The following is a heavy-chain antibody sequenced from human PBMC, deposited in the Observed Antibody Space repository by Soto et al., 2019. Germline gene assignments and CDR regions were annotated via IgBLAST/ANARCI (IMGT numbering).Heavy chain of an antibody. CDR3: ARKGAAASYAHYYMDV. CDR1: GGSISPYY. CDR2: VYYSGNT. V-gene: IGHV4-59*01. D-gene: IGHD6-13*01. Sequence: PSETLSLTCTVSGGSISPYYWSWIRQHPGKGLEWIGYVYYSGNTNYNPSLESRVTISVDTSRNRFSLNLTSATAADTAVYYCARKGAAASYAHYYMDVWGRGTAVTVSS. J-gene: IGHJ6*03.